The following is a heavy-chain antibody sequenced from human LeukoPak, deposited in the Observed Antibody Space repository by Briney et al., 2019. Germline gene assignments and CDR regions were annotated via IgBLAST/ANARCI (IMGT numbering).Heavy chain of an antibody. J-gene: IGHJ4*02. CDR1: GGSISSYY. CDR2: IYHSGST. Sequence: SETLSLTCTVSGGSISSYYWSWIRQPAGKGLEWIGYIYHSGSTYYNPSLKSRVTISVDRSKNQFSLKLSSVTAADTAVYYCARGATHSNPGELSPTPLDYWGQGTLVTVSS. CDR3: ARGATHSNPGELSPTPLDY. D-gene: IGHD3-16*02. V-gene: IGHV4-59*12.